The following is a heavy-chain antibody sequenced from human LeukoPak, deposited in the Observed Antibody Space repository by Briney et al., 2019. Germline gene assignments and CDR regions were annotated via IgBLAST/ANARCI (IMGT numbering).Heavy chain of an antibody. CDR2: IYYTGNT. D-gene: IGHD2-2*01. CDR1: GGSINNYY. Sequence: SETLSLTCTVSGGSINNYYWSWIRQPPGKGLEWLGYIYYTGNTNYNPSLKSRVTISVDTSKNQFSLNLSSVTAADTAVYYCASDQEYCSSTSCRLPYYYYGMDVWGQGTTVTVSS. CDR3: ASDQEYCSSTSCRLPYYYYGMDV. J-gene: IGHJ6*02. V-gene: IGHV4-59*01.